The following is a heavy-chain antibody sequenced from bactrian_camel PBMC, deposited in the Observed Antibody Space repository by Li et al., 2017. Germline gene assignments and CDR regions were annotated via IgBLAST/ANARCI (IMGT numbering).Heavy chain of an antibody. CDR2: IYNGARGLTSA. V-gene: IGHV3S42*01. CDR3: AADASYRGYCGIDAFGTSRNPS. D-gene: IGHD5*01. J-gene: IGHJ4*01. Sequence: DVQLVESGGGSVQAGGSLRLSCAASGSTDSNICMGWFRQAPGKEREGVAYIYNGARGLTSAIYADSVKGRFTISRDNDKGTLYLQMNLLEPADTAMYYCAADASYRGYCGIDAFGTSRNPSWGQGTQVT. CDR1: GSTDSNIC.